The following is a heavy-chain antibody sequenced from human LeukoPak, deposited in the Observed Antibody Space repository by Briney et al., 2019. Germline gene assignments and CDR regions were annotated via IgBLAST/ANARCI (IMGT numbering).Heavy chain of an antibody. J-gene: IGHJ4*02. D-gene: IGHD3-10*01. CDR3: ARRRVLLWFGELPFDY. V-gene: IGHV4-34*01. CDR2: INLSGST. Sequence: SETLSLTCAVYGGSFSGYYWSWIRQPPGKGLEWIGEINLSGSTNYNPSLKSRVTISVDTSKNQFSLKLSSVTAADTAVYYCARRRVLLWFGELPFDYWGQGTLVTVSS. CDR1: GGSFSGYY.